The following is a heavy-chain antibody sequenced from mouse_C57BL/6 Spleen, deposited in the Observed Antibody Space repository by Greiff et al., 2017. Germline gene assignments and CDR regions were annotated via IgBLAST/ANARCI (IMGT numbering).Heavy chain of an antibody. CDR2: ISSGGSYT. CDR3: ARHSTGTWSMDY. D-gene: IGHD4-1*02. CDR1: GFTFSSYG. Sequence: EVQLVESGGDLVKPGGSLKLSCAASGFTFSSYGMSWVRQTPDKRLEWVATISSGGSYTYYPDSVKGRFTISRDNAKNTLYLQMSSLKSEDTAMYYYARHSTGTWSMDYWGQGTSVTVSS. J-gene: IGHJ4*01. V-gene: IGHV5-6*01.